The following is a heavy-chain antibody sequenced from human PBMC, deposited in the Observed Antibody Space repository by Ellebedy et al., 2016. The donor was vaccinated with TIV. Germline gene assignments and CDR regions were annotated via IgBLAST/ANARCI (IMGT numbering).Heavy chain of an antibody. D-gene: IGHD2-2*03. J-gene: IGHJ6*03. CDR2: IWYDGSNK. V-gene: IGHV3-33*01. CDR1: GFTFSSYG. CDR3: ARAFPGYCSSTSCQHYYYYYYMDV. Sequence: GESLNISXAASGFTFSSYGMHWVRQAPGKGLEWVAVIWYDGSNKYYADSVKGRFTISRDNSKNTLYLQMNSLRAEDTAVYYCARAFPGYCSSTSCQHYYYYYYMDVWGKGTTVTVSS.